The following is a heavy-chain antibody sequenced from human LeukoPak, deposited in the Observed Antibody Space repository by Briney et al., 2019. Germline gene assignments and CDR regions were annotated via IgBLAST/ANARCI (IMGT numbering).Heavy chain of an antibody. CDR1: GFSLSTSGMC. D-gene: IGHD6-13*01. Sequence: SGPTLVNPTQTLTLTCTFSGFSLSTSGMCVSWIRQPPGEALEWLARIDWDDDKYYSTSLKTRLTISKDTSKNQVVLTMTNMDPVDTATYYCARILGIAAAGYFDYWGQGTLVTVSS. CDR3: ARILGIAAAGYFDY. J-gene: IGHJ4*02. V-gene: IGHV2-70*11. CDR2: IDWDDDK.